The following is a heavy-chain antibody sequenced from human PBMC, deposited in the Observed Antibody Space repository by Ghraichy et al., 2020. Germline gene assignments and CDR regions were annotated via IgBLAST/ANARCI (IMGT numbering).Heavy chain of an antibody. Sequence: GGSLRLSCAASGFPFSSYSMNWVRQAPGKGLEWVSSISDSSSYINYADSVKGRFTISRDNAKNSLYLQMNSLRAEDTAVYYCARVDDYGDYVPRWYFDLWGRGTLVTVSS. CDR3: ARVDDYGDYVPRWYFDL. V-gene: IGHV3-21*01. D-gene: IGHD4-17*01. CDR2: ISDSSSYI. CDR1: GFPFSSYS. J-gene: IGHJ2*01.